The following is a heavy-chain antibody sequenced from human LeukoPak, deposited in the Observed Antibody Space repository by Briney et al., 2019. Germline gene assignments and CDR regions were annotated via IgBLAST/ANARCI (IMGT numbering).Heavy chain of an antibody. V-gene: IGHV4-59*01. CDR2: ISYSGST. D-gene: IGHD6-19*01. J-gene: IGHJ4*02. Sequence: PSETLSLTCTVSGGSISGYYWSWIRQPPGKGLEWVGYISYSGSTNYNPSLKSRVTISVDTSKNQFSLKLSSVTAADTAIYYCARDGRAGSLFAYWGQGTLVIVSS. CDR3: ARDGRAGSLFAY. CDR1: GGSISGYY.